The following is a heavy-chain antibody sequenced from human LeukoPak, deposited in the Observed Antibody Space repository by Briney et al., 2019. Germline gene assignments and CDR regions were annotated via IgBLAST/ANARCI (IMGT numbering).Heavy chain of an antibody. CDR1: GFTFSSYA. J-gene: IGHJ4*02. CDR3: ARVLPNGGQWLGGGYDY. CDR2: ISYDGSNK. D-gene: IGHD6-19*01. Sequence: GGSLRLSCAASGFTFSSYAMHWVRQAPGKGLEWVAVISYDGSNKYYADSVKGRFTISRDNSKNTLYLQMNSLRAEDTAVYYCARVLPNGGQWLGGGYDYWGQGTLVTVSS. V-gene: IGHV3-30*04.